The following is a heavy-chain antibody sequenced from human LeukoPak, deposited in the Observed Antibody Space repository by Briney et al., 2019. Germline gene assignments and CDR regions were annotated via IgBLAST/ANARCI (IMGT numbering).Heavy chain of an antibody. CDR1: GFTFSTYA. CDR2: ISYDGSNK. V-gene: IGHV3-30*04. CDR3: ATPLTVTTYNDAFDI. Sequence: GGSLRLSCAASGFTFSTYAMHWVRQAPGKGLEWVAVISYDGSNKYYADSVKGRFTISRDNSKNMLYLQMNSLRAEDTAVYYCATPLTVTTYNDAFDIWGQGTMVTVSS. D-gene: IGHD4-17*01. J-gene: IGHJ3*02.